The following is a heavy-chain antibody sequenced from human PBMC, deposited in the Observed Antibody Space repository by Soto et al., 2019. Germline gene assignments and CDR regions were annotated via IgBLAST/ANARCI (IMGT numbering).Heavy chain of an antibody. CDR1: GFTFSSYG. CDR2: IWYGGSNK. J-gene: IGHJ4*02. V-gene: IGHV3-33*01. D-gene: IGHD5-18*01. Sequence: QVQLVESGGGVVQPGRSLRLSCAASGFTFSSYGMHWVRQARGKGLEWVAAIWYGGSNKYYADSVKGRFTISRDNSKNTLYLQMNSLRAEDTAVYYCARGHTVLVFGYFDYWGQGTLVTVSS. CDR3: ARGHTVLVFGYFDY.